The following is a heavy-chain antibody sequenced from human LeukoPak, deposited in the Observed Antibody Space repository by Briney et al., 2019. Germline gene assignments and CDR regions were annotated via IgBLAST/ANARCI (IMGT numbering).Heavy chain of an antibody. V-gene: IGHV3-21*01. CDR3: ARNNYYDSSGYDY. D-gene: IGHD3-22*01. J-gene: IGHJ4*02. CDR2: ISDDSSHI. Sequence: GGSLRLSCAVSGFTFSAYSMNWVRQAPGKGLGWISSISDDSSHIYYADSVKGRFAISRDNVKNSVYLQMNSLRAEDTAVYYCARNNYYDSSGYDYWGQGTLVTVSS. CDR1: GFTFSAYS.